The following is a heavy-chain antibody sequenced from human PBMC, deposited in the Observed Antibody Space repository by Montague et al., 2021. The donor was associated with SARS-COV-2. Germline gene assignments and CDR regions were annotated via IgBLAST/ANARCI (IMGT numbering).Heavy chain of an antibody. D-gene: IGHD3-22*01. V-gene: IGHV4-59*08. Sequence: SETRSLTCAVSGGSINNYYWSWIRQPPGKGLEWVGYVSYSGSTKYNPSLQSRVTISVDTARNQFSLKLLSVTAADTAFYYCAKADSSGHGEYWGQGILVSVSS. CDR3: AKADSSGHGEY. CDR2: VSYSGST. J-gene: IGHJ4*02. CDR1: GGSINNYY.